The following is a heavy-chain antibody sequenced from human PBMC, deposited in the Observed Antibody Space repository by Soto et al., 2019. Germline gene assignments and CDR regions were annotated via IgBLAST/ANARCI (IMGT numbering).Heavy chain of an antibody. D-gene: IGHD4-4*01. V-gene: IGHV3-21*01. CDR3: AKDRGNSNPSEFDY. Sequence: EVQLVESGGDLVKPGGSLRLSCAASGFTFSTYSMNWVRQAPGKGLEWVSSISSSSSFIYYADSVKGRFTISRDNAKNSLFLQMNSLRAEDTAMYYCAKDRGNSNPSEFDYWGQGPLVTVSS. CDR2: ISSSSSFI. CDR1: GFTFSTYS. J-gene: IGHJ4*02.